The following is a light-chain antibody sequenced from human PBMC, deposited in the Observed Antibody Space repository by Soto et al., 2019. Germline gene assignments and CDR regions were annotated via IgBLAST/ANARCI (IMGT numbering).Light chain of an antibody. CDR2: DNN. CDR1: SSNVGNNN. V-gene: IGLV1-51*01. Sequence: QSVLTQPPSVSGAPGQKVTISCSGSSSNVGNNNVSWYQQLPGTAPNLLIYDNNKRPSGIPDRFSGSKSGTSATLCITGLQTGDEADYYCGTWDSSLSASVFGGGTQLTVL. J-gene: IGLJ7*01. CDR3: GTWDSSLSASV.